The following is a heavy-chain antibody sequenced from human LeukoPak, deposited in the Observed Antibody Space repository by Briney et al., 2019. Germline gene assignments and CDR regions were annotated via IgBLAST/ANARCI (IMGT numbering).Heavy chain of an antibody. CDR1: GPSSTSVYY. CDR3: ASGNYDDYFDY. J-gene: IGHJ4*02. D-gene: IGHD3-3*01. CDR2: IFQSGNT. Sequence: PSESLSLTCAVSGPSSTSVYYWAWIRQPPGKGLEWVGSIFQSGNTYYTPSLKTRVSISMDKSENHFSLRLTSVTAADTATYYCASGNYDDYFDYWGQGAPVIDPS. V-gene: IGHV4-38-2*01.